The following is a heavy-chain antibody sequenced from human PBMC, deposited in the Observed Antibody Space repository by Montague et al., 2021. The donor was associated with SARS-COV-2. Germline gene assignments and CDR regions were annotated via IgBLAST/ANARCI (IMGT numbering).Heavy chain of an antibody. Sequence: SETLSLTCTVSGASVGSSDWGWIRQSPGKGLERIGYFYSVGSTDYNPSLKGRATISRDTSKNQFSLKVRSVTAADTAVYYCARETMTADAFDIWGQGTMVTVSS. V-gene: IGHV4-59*02. CDR3: ARETMTADAFDI. CDR1: GASVGSSD. J-gene: IGHJ3*02. CDR2: FYSVGST. D-gene: IGHD1-14*01.